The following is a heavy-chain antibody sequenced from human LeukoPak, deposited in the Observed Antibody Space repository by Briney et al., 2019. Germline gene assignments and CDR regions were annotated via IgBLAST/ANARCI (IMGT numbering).Heavy chain of an antibody. D-gene: IGHD2-21*01. CDR3: ARDLLNP. J-gene: IGHJ5*02. V-gene: IGHV3-30*03. CDR2: ISYDGSNK. Sequence: QPGGSLRLSCAASGFTFSSYGMHWVRQAPGKGLEWVAVISYDGSNKYYADSVKGRFTISRDNSKNTLYLQMNSLRAEDTAVYYCARDLLNPWGQGTLVTVSS. CDR1: GFTFSSYG.